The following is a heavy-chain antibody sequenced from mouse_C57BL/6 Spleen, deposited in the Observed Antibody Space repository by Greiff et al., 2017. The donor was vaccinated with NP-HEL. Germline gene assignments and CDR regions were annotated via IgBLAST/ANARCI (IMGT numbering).Heavy chain of an antibody. CDR3: ARQGLLWVMDY. D-gene: IGHD2-14*01. Sequence: VQLQQSGAELVKPGASVKISCKASGYAFSSYWMNWVKQRPGKGLEWIGQIYPGDGDTNYNGKFKGKATLTADKSSSTAYMQLSSLTSEDSAVYFCARQGLLWVMDYWGQGTSVTVSS. V-gene: IGHV1-80*01. CDR1: GYAFSSYW. CDR2: IYPGDGDT. J-gene: IGHJ4*01.